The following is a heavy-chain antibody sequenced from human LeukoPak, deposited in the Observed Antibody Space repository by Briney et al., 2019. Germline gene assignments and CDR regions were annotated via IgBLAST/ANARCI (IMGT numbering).Heavy chain of an antibody. Sequence: GASVKVSCKASGGTFSSYAISWVRQAPGQGLEWMGGIIPIFGTANYAQKFQGRVTMTRDMSTSTVYMELSSLRSEDTAVYYCASYADSGSLRYWGQGTLVTVSS. V-gene: IGHV1-69*05. J-gene: IGHJ4*02. D-gene: IGHD1-26*01. CDR2: IIPIFGTA. CDR1: GGTFSSYA. CDR3: ASYADSGSLRY.